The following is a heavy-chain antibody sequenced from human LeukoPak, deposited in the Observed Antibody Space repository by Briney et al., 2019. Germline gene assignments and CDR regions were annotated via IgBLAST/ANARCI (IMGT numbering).Heavy chain of an antibody. J-gene: IGHJ3*02. Sequence: PGGSLRLSCAASGFTFSSYSMNWVRQAPGKGLEWVSSISSSSSYIYYADSVKGRFTISRDNAKNSLYLQMNSLRAEDTAVYYCASDLITMVRGVIITGSAFDIWGQGTMVTVSS. CDR3: ASDLITMVRGVIITGSAFDI. V-gene: IGHV3-21*01. CDR1: GFTFSSYS. D-gene: IGHD3-10*01. CDR2: ISSSSSYI.